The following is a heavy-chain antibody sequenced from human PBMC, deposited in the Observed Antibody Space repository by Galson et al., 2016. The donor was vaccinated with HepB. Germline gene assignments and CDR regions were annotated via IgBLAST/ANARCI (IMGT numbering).Heavy chain of an antibody. Sequence: SETLSLTCAVSDGSITSNKWWSWVRQTPRKGLEWIGEIYHSGSTNYNPSLKSRVTISVDKSKNQFSLRLTSVTAADTAVYYCARGRGRTYYFDYWGQGTLVTGSS. CDR1: DGSITSNKW. J-gene: IGHJ4*02. CDR3: ARGRGRTYYFDY. V-gene: IGHV4-4*02. D-gene: IGHD2-15*01. CDR2: IYHSGST.